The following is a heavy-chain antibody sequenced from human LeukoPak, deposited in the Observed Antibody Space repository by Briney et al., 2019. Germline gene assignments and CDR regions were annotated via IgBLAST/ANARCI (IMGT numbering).Heavy chain of an antibody. Sequence: GGSLRLSCAASGFTFSSYSMNWVRQAPGKGLELVSSISSSSSYIYYADSVKGRFTISRDNAKNSLYLQMNSLRAEDTAVYYCARGKTTVTTSTFDYWGQGTLVTVSS. D-gene: IGHD4-17*01. J-gene: IGHJ4*02. CDR1: GFTFSSYS. CDR2: ISSSSSYI. CDR3: ARGKTTVTTSTFDY. V-gene: IGHV3-21*01.